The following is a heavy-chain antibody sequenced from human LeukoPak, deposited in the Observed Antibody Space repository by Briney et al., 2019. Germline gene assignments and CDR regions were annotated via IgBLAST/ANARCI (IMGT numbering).Heavy chain of an antibody. CDR3: ARDSPYSSVDP. Sequence: GGSLRLSCAASGFTVSSNYMSWVRQAPGKGLEWVSVIYSGGSTYYADSVKGRFTTSRDNSKNTLYLQMNSLRAEDTAVYYCARDSPYSSVDPWGQGTLVTVSS. D-gene: IGHD6-19*01. V-gene: IGHV3-66*01. J-gene: IGHJ5*02. CDR2: IYSGGST. CDR1: GFTVSSNY.